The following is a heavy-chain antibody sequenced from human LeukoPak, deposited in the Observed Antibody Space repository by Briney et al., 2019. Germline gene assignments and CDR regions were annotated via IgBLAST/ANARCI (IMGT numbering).Heavy chain of an antibody. J-gene: IGHJ4*02. CDR2: IYYSGST. CDR1: GGSISSYY. D-gene: IGHD6-19*01. Sequence: SETLSLTCTVSGGSISSYYWSWIRQPPGKGLEWIGYIYYSGSTNYNPSLRSRVTISVDTSKNQFSLKLTSVTAADTAVYYCARGGKWLYYFDYWGQGTLVTVSS. CDR3: ARGGKWLYYFDY. V-gene: IGHV4-59*08.